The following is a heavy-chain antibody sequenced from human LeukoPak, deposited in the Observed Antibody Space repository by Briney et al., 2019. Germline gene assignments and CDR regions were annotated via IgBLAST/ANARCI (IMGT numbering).Heavy chain of an antibody. CDR3: ARTQNYCGGDCYLFDY. CDR1: GGSISSGDYY. Sequence: TPSLTCTVSGGSISSGDYYWSWIRPPPGKGLEWVGYIYYSGSTYYNPSLKSRVTISVDTSKNQFSLKLSSVTVSDTVVYCCARTQNYCGGDCYLFDYWGQGTLVTVSS. J-gene: IGHJ4*02. CDR2: IYYSGST. V-gene: IGHV4-30-4*08. D-gene: IGHD2-21*01.